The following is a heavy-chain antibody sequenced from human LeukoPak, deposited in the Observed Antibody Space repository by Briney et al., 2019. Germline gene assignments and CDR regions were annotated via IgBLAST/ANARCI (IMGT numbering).Heavy chain of an antibody. V-gene: IGHV1-69*05. CDR3: ARARGYSYGPQSSPANDAFDI. CDR2: IIPIFGTA. CDR1: GGTFSIYA. J-gene: IGHJ3*02. Sequence: SVKVSFKASGGTFSIYAISWVRQAPGQGLEWMGGIIPIFGTANYAQKFQGRVTITTDESPSTAYMVLSSLRSEDTAVYYCARARGYSYGPQSSPANDAFDIWGQGTMVTVSS. D-gene: IGHD5-18*01.